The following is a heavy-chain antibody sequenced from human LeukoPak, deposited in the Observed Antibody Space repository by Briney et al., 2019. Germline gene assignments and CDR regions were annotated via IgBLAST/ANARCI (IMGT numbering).Heavy chain of an antibody. CDR3: ARDGNYGPYYFDY. J-gene: IGHJ4*02. D-gene: IGHD4-11*01. Sequence: GGSLRLSCVASGFTFSNYAMSWVRQAPGKGLEWVSAISGRSPSTFYADSVKGRFTISRDNSKNTLYLQMNSLRAEDTAVYYCARDGNYGPYYFDYWGQGTLVTVSS. CDR1: GFTFSNYA. CDR2: ISGRSPST. V-gene: IGHV3-23*01.